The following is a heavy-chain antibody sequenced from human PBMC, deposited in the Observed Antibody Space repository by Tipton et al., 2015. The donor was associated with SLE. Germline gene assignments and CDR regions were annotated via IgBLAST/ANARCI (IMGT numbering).Heavy chain of an antibody. CDR2: IYYSGST. CDR1: GGSISSGGYY. D-gene: IGHD3-10*01. CDR3: ARSRVQGVMRSRWGMDV. Sequence: TLSLTCTVSGGSISSGGYYWSWIRQHPGKGLEWIGYIYYSGSTYYNPSLKSRVTISVDTSKNQFSLKLSSVTAADTAVYYCARSRVQGVMRSRWGMDVWGQGTTVTVSS. V-gene: IGHV4-31*03. J-gene: IGHJ6*02.